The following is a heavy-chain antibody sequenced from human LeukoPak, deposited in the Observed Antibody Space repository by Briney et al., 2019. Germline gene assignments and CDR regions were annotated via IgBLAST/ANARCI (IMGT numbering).Heavy chain of an antibody. J-gene: IGHJ6*02. CDR3: ARGESKRYSGYDYYVMDV. CDR1: GGSISSYY. Sequence: AETLSLTCTVSGGSISSYYWSWIRQPPGKGLEWIGYINYSGSTNYNPSLKRRVTISVDTSKNQFSLKLSSVTAADTAVYYCARGESKRYSGYDYYVMDVWGQGTTVTVSS. V-gene: IGHV4-59*01. D-gene: IGHD5-12*01. CDR2: INYSGST.